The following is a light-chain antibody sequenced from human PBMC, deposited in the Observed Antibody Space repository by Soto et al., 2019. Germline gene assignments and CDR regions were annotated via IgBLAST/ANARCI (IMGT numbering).Light chain of an antibody. CDR2: GAS. Sequence: EIVLTQSPGTLSLSPGDTATLSCRASQSVSSRYLGWYQQRPGQAPRLLIYGASSRATGIPDRFSGSGSGTDFTLTISRLEPEDFATYYCQQSGDTPPWTFGQGTKVEIK. V-gene: IGKV3-20*01. CDR3: QQSGDTPPWT. CDR1: QSVSSRY. J-gene: IGKJ1*01.